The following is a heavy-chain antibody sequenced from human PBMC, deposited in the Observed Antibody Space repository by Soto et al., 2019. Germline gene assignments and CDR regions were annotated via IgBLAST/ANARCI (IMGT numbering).Heavy chain of an antibody. V-gene: IGHV4-59*08. Sequence: QVQLQESGPGLVKPSETLSLTCTVSGGSISSYYWSWIRQPPGKGLEWIGYIYYSGSTNYNPSLKARVTISVDTTTNQSSLKPSSVTAADTAVYYCARRYGGTFDYWGQGTLVTVSS. CDR3: ARRYGGTFDY. CDR2: IYYSGST. D-gene: IGHD2-15*01. J-gene: IGHJ4*02. CDR1: GGSISSYY.